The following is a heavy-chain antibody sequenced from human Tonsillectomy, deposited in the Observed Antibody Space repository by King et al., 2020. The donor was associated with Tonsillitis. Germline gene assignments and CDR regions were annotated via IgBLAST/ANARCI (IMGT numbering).Heavy chain of an antibody. J-gene: IGHJ4*02. CDR2: MDYSGTI. D-gene: IGHD1-26*01. V-gene: IGHV4-39*02. CDR1: GGSISTSDHY. CDR3: ARYVSGSFDY. Sequence: QLQESGPGVVKPSETLSLTCTVSGGSISTSDHYWAWIRQPPGKGLEWIGYMDYSGTIFYNPSLKSRITISGGTSANRFSLGLRSVTAADTSVYFCARYVSGSFDYWGQGALVTVSS.